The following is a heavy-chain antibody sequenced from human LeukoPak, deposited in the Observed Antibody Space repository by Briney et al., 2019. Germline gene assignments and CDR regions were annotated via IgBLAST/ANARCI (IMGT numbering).Heavy chain of an antibody. D-gene: IGHD6-6*01. CDR3: ARRIGARDTDYFDY. V-gene: IGHV5-51*01. CDR1: AYSFTSYC. Sequence: GESLQISCKGSAYSFTSYCVGYLRHMAGNSLQGMGIIYPGDSDTRYSPSFQGQVTISADKSISTAYLQWSSLKASDTAMYYCARRIGARDTDYFDYWGQGTLVTVSS. J-gene: IGHJ4*02. CDR2: IYPGDSDT.